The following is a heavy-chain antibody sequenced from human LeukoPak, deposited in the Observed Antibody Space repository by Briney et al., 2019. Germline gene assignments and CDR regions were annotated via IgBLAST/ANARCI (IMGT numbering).Heavy chain of an antibody. V-gene: IGHV5-51*01. J-gene: IGHJ4*02. CDR2: IYPGDSDT. CDR1: GYSFTSYW. CDR3: ARQLGITGTRSSFFDY. D-gene: IGHD1-7*01. Sequence: GESLKFSCKGSGYSFTSYWIGWVRQMPGKGLERMGIIYPGDSDTRYSSSFQGQVTISADKSISTAYLQWSSLKASDTAMYYCARQLGITGTRSSFFDYWGQGTLVTVSS.